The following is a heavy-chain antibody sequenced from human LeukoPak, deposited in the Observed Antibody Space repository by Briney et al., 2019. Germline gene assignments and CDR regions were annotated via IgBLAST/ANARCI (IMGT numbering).Heavy chain of an antibody. CDR1: GFTFSSYW. CDR2: INSDGSST. J-gene: IGHJ3*02. V-gene: IGHV3-74*01. Sequence: PGGSLRLSCAASGFTFSSYWMHWVRQAPGKGLVWVSRINSDGSSTSYADSVKGRFTISRDNAKNTLYLQMNSLRAEDTAVHYCATSSRQRGNDAFDIWGQGTMVTVSS. CDR3: ATSSRQRGNDAFDI. D-gene: IGHD1-26*01.